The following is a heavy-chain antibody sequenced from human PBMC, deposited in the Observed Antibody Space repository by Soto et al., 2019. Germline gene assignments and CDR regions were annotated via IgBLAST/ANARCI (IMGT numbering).Heavy chain of an antibody. CDR1: GLTFSDYD. Sequence: SLRLCCAASGLTFSDYDMSWIRQAPGKGLEWVSYISSSGSTIYYADSVKGRFTISRDNAKNSLYLQMNSLRAEDTAVYYCARVWAYYDSSLSYWGQGTMVTVSS. CDR3: ARVWAYYDSSLSY. CDR2: ISSSGSTI. V-gene: IGHV3-11*01. J-gene: IGHJ3*01. D-gene: IGHD3-22*01.